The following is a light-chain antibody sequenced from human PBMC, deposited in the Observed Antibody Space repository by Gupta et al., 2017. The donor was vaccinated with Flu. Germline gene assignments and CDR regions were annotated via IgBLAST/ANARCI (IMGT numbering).Light chain of an antibody. Sequence: DIQMTQSPASVSASVGDRVTINCRASQDVSWCLAWYQQKPGKAPSLLINAASTLQSGVPSRFSGSRSGTEFTLSISSLQPEDFATYFCQQSYSFPITFGQGTRLEVK. J-gene: IGKJ5*01. CDR1: QDVSWC. V-gene: IGKV1-12*01. CDR3: QQSYSFPIT. CDR2: AAS.